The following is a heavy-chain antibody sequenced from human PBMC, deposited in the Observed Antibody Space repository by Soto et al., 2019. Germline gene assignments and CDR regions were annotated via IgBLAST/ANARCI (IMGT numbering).Heavy chain of an antibody. V-gene: IGHV3-23*01. D-gene: IGHD3-3*01. CDR2: ISGSGGST. CDR1: GFTFSSYA. Sequence: PGGSLRLSCAASGFTFSSYAMSWVRQAPGKGLEWVSAISGSGGSTYYADSVKGRFTISRDNSKNTLYLQMNSLRAEDTAVYYCAKWAYDFWSGYYKLEGYYYYYGMDVWGQGTTVTVSS. CDR3: AKWAYDFWSGYYKLEGYYYYYGMDV. J-gene: IGHJ6*02.